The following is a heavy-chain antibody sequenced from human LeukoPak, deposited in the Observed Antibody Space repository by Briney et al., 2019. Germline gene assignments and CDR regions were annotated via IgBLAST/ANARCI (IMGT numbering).Heavy chain of an antibody. J-gene: IGHJ3*02. V-gene: IGHV3-21*01. CDR3: ARASKGYGSGSYCAFDI. CDR1: GFTFSSYS. Sequence: GGSLRLSCAASGFTFSSYSMNWVRQAPGKGLEWVSSISSSSSYIYYADSVKGRFTISRDNAKNSLYLQMNSLRAEDTAVYYCARASKGYGSGSYCAFDIWGQGTMVTVSS. D-gene: IGHD3-10*01. CDR2: ISSSSSYI.